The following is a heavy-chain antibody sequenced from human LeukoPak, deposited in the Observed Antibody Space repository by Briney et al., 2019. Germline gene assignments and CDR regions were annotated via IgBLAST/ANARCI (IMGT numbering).Heavy chain of an antibody. Sequence: PGRSLRLSCAASGFTFSSYAMHWVRQAPGKGLEWVAVISYDGSNEYYADSVKGRFTISRDNSKNTLYLQMNSLRAEDTAVYYCARVGIWGQGTMVTVSS. J-gene: IGHJ3*02. CDR1: GFTFSSYA. CDR3: ARVGI. CDR2: ISYDGSNE. V-gene: IGHV3-30*04.